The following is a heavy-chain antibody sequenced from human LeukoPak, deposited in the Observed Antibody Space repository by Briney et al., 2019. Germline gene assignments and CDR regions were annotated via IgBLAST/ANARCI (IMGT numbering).Heavy chain of an antibody. CDR2: INHSGST. Sequence: KPSETLSLTCAVYGGSFSGYYWSWIRQPPGKGLGWIGEINHSGSTNYNPSLKSRVTISVDTSKNQFSLKLSSVTAADTAVYYCARVAQWLPIRVDFWGQGTLVTVSS. V-gene: IGHV4-34*01. CDR3: ARVAQWLPIRVDF. J-gene: IGHJ4*02. CDR1: GGSFSGYY. D-gene: IGHD6-19*01.